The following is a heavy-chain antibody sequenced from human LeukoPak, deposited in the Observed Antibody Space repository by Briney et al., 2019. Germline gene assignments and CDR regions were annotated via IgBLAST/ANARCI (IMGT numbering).Heavy chain of an antibody. CDR3: ARVGLEMASIAPYYGMDV. D-gene: IGHD5-24*01. V-gene: IGHV4-4*07. Sequence: SETLSLTCTVSGGSISNYYWSWARQPAGKGLEWIGHIYSSGSTNYNPSLKSRVTMSVDTSRNQFSLNLRSVTAADTAVYYCARVGLEMASIAPYYGMDVWGQGTTVTVSS. CDR1: GGSISNYY. J-gene: IGHJ6*02. CDR2: IYSSGST.